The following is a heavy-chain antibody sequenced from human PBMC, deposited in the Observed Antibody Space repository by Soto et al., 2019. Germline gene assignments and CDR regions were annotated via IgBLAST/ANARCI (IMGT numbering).Heavy chain of an antibody. Sequence: QVQLVESGGGVVQPGRSLRLSCAASGFTFSSYGMHGVRQAPGKGLEGVAVISYDGSKELYADSVKGRFTISRDNSKNTLYLQMNSLRAEDTAVYYCAKDLRLWSKDYYYYGMDVWGQGTTVTVSS. CDR3: AKDLRLWSKDYYYYGMDV. J-gene: IGHJ6*02. V-gene: IGHV3-30*18. D-gene: IGHD5-18*01. CDR2: ISYDGSKE. CDR1: GFTFSSYG.